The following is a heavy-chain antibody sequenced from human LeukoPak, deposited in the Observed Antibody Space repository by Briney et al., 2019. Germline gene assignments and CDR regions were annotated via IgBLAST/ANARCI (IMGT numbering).Heavy chain of an antibody. V-gene: IGHV3-30-3*01. CDR1: GFTFSSYA. CDR2: ISYDGSYK. Sequence: GGSPRLSCAASGFTFSSYAMHWVRQAPGKGLEWVAVISYDGSYKYYADSVRGRFTISRDNSKNTLYLQMNSLRAEDTAVYYCARGSYSSTWILDYWGQGTLVIVSS. CDR3: ARGSYSSTWILDY. J-gene: IGHJ4*02. D-gene: IGHD6-13*01.